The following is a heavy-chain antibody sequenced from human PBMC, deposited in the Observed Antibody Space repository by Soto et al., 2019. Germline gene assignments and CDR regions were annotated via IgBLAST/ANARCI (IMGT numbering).Heavy chain of an antibody. CDR2: IIPIFGTA. Sequence: ASVKVSCKASGGTFSSYAISWVRQAPGQGLEWMGGIIPIFGTANYAQKFQGRVTITADKSTSTAYMELSSLRSEDTAVYYCARDEGYYCSGGSCYFDAFDIWGQGTMVTVSS. J-gene: IGHJ3*02. D-gene: IGHD2-15*01. CDR3: ARDEGYYCSGGSCYFDAFDI. CDR1: GGTFSSYA. V-gene: IGHV1-69*06.